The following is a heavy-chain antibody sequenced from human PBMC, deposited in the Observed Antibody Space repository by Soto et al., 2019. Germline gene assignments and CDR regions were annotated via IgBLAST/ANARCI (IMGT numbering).Heavy chain of an antibody. J-gene: IGHJ4*02. CDR1: GYNFASFW. CDR2: IYPGYSDT. Sequence: EVQLVQSGAEVKNPGESLKISCEGSGYNFASFWIGWVRQMPGKGLEWMGIIYPGYSDTRYSPSFQGHVTISADKSISTAYLQWSSLRASDTAMYYCATPYGDFSYWGQGTLVTGSS. CDR3: ATPYGDFSY. V-gene: IGHV5-51*03. D-gene: IGHD4-17*01.